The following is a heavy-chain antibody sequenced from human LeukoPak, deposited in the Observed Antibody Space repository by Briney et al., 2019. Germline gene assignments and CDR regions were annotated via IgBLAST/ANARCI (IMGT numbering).Heavy chain of an antibody. Sequence: PSETLSLTCAVSGYSISSGCYWGWIRQPPGKGLEWIGSIYHSGSTYYNPSLKSRVTISVDTSKNQFSLKLSSVTAADTAVYYCAKLLGYCSSTSCATSDYWGQGTLVTVSS. CDR1: GYSISSGCY. CDR2: IYHSGST. D-gene: IGHD2-2*01. CDR3: AKLLGYCSSTSCATSDY. J-gene: IGHJ4*02. V-gene: IGHV4-38-2*01.